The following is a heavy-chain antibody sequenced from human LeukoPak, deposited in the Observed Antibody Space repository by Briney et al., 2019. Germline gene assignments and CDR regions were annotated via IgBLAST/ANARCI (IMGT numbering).Heavy chain of an antibody. D-gene: IGHD6-19*01. CDR1: GFTFSSYS. V-gene: IGHV3-48*04. J-gene: IGHJ3*02. CDR3: ARSAGQWRARGAFDI. Sequence: GGSLRLSCAASGFTFSSYSMNWVRQAPGKGLEWVSYISSSSSTIYYADSVKGRFTISRDNAKNTLYLQMNSLRAEDTAVYYCARSAGQWRARGAFDIWGQGQWSPSLQ. CDR2: ISSSSSTI.